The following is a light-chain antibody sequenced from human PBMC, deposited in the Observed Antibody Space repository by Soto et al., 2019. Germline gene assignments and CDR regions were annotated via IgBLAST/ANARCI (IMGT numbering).Light chain of an antibody. CDR2: DAS. CDR1: QSVSSSS. Sequence: EIVLTQSPGTLSLSPGERASLSCRSSQSVSSSSLAWYQQKRGQAPRLLIHDASSRATGIPDRFSGSGSGTEFTLTISSLQSEDFAVYYCQQYGSSPWTFGQGTKVDIK. J-gene: IGKJ1*01. V-gene: IGKV3-20*01. CDR3: QQYGSSPWT.